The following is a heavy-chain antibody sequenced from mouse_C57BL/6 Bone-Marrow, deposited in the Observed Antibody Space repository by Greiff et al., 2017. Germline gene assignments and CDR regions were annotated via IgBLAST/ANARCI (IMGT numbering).Heavy chain of an antibody. V-gene: IGHV1-69*01. CDR3: ASLCAY. Sequence: QVQLQQSGAELVMPGASVKLSCKASGYTFTSYWMHWVKQRPGQGLEWIGEIDPSDSYTNYNQKFKGKSTLTVDKSTSAAYMQLSSLTSEDSAVYFCASLCAYWGQGTLVTVSA. CDR2: IDPSDSYT. CDR1: GYTFTSYW. J-gene: IGHJ3*01.